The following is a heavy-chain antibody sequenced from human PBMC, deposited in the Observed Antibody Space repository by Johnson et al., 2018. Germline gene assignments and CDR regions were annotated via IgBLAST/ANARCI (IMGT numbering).Heavy chain of an antibody. CDR2: IKSKTDGGTT. Sequence: VQLVESGGGLVKPGGSLRLSCAASGFTFSNAWMSWVRQAPGKGLEWVGRIKSKTDGGTTDYAAPVKGRFTISRDDSKNTLYLQMKSRKTEDTAVYYCTTTISSSGYYYDAFDMWGQGTMVTVSS. V-gene: IGHV3-15*01. J-gene: IGHJ3*02. D-gene: IGHD3-22*01. CDR3: TTTISSSGYYYDAFDM. CDR1: GFTFSNAW.